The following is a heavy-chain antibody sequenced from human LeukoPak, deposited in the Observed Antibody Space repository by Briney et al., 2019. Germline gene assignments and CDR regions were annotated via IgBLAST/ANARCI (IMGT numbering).Heavy chain of an antibody. J-gene: IGHJ5*02. V-gene: IGHV4-59*01. CDR3: ARGDPGRGWFDP. CDR2: IYYSGST. CDR1: GGSISSYY. Sequence: SETLSLTCTVSGGSISSYYWSWIRQPPGKRLEWIGYIYYSGSTNYNPSLKSRVTISVDTSKNQFSLKLSSVTAADTAVYYCARGDPGRGWFDPWGQGTLVTVSS.